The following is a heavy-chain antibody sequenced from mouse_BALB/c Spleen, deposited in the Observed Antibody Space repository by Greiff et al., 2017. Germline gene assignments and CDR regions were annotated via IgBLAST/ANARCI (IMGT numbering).Heavy chain of an antibody. D-gene: IGHD1-1*01. V-gene: IGHV5-9-4*01. J-gene: IGHJ2*01. Sequence: EVKLVESGGGLVKPGGSLKLSCAASGFAFSSYDMSWVRQTPEKRLEWVAYISSGGSYTYYPDTVTGRFTISRDNAKNTLYLEMSSLRSEDTAMYYCARAYYGSSYNYFDYWGQGTTLTVSS. CDR2: ISSGGSYT. CDR3: ARAYYGSSYNYFDY. CDR1: GFAFSSYD.